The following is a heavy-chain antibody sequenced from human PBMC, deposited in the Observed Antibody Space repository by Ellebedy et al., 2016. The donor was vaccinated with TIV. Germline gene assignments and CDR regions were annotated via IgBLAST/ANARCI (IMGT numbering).Heavy chain of an antibody. CDR3: ARGHYYFDTSGYKLYYFDS. J-gene: IGHJ4*02. V-gene: IGHV3-21*01. D-gene: IGHD3-22*01. CDR2: ISSSSSYI. CDR1: GFTFSSYP. Sequence: GGSLRLSXAASGFTFSSYPMTWVRQAPGKGLEWVSSISSSSSYIYYADSLQGRFTISRDDAKNSLYLQMNSLRAGDTAVYYCARGHYYFDTSGYKLYYFDSWGQGTLVTVSS.